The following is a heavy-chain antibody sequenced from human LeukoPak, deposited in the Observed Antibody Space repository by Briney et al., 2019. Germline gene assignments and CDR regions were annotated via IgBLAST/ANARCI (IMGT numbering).Heavy chain of an antibody. CDR1: GFTFSSYG. CDR3: AKDPYRVVVATGNYLDP. CDR2: ISHDGSNI. D-gene: IGHD2-21*01. V-gene: IGHV3-30*18. J-gene: IGHJ5*02. Sequence: GGSLRLSCAASGFTFSSYGMHWVRQAPGKGLEWVAVISHDGSNIHYGDPVKGRFTISRDNSKNTLYLQMNSLRVEDTAVYYCAKDPYRVVVATGNYLDPWGQGTLVTVSA.